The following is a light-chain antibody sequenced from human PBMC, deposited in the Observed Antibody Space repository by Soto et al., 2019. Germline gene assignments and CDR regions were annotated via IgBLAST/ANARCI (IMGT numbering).Light chain of an antibody. CDR2: VAF. CDR3: QQYENLPT. Sequence: IPMTQSPSSLSASVGDRVTITCPASQGISTYLNWYQQKPGKAPKLLIYVAFTLESGVPSRFSGSGSGTEFTLTISRLQPEDIATYYCQQYENLPTFGQGTRLEIK. J-gene: IGKJ5*01. CDR1: QGISTY. V-gene: IGKV1-33*01.